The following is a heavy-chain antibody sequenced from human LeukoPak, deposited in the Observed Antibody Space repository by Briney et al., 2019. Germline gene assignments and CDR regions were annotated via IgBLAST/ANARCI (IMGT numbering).Heavy chain of an antibody. CDR3: ATTFPGIAVAGTGY. CDR2: IKQDGSEK. V-gene: IGHV3-7*01. J-gene: IGHJ4*02. CDR1: GFTFSSYW. Sequence: GGSLRLSCAASGFTFSSYWMSWVRQAPGKALEWVANIKQDGSEKYYVNSVKGRFTISRDNAKNSLYLQMNSLRAEDTAVYYCATTFPGIAVAGTGYWGQGTLVTVSS. D-gene: IGHD6-19*01.